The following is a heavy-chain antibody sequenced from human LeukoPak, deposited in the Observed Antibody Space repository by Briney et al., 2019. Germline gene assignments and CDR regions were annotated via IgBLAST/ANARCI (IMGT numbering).Heavy chain of an antibody. CDR2: ISSGSTI. Sequence: PGGSLRLSCAASGFTFSSYEMNWVRQAPGKGLEWVSYISSGSTIYYADSVKGRFTISRDNAKNSLYLQMNSLRAEDTAVYYCARGGLLWLPPGDYWGQGTLVTVSS. CDR3: ARGGLLWLPPGDY. J-gene: IGHJ4*02. CDR1: GFTFSSYE. V-gene: IGHV3-48*03. D-gene: IGHD3-10*01.